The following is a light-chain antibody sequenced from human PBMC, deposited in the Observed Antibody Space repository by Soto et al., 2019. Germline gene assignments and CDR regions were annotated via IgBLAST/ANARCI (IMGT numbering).Light chain of an antibody. CDR3: QQRYNWPLT. Sequence: DIQMTQSPSTLSGSVGDRVTITCRASQTISSWLAWYQQKPGKAPKLLIYDVSSLESGVPSRFSGSGSGTEFTLTISSLEPDDFAVYYCQQRYNWPLTFGGGTKVDIK. CDR2: DVS. V-gene: IGKV1-5*01. CDR1: QTISSW. J-gene: IGKJ4*01.